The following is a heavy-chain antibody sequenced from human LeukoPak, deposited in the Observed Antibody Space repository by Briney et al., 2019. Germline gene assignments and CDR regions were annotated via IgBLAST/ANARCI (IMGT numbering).Heavy chain of an antibody. CDR2: VSRSGGSI. CDR3: GSMGLWFGELVPSNWFDP. V-gene: IGHV3-23*01. CDR1: GFTFSNNV. Sequence: PGGSLRLPCAASGFTFSNNVMSWVRQAPGKGLEWVSSVSRSGGSIYYADSVKGRFTSSRDNSKNTLYLQMNSLRVDDTAVYYCGSMGLWFGELVPSNWFDPWGQGTLVTVSS. J-gene: IGHJ5*02. D-gene: IGHD3-10*01.